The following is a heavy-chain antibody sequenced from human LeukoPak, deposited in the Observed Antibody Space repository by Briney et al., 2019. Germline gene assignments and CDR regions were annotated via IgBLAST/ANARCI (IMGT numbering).Heavy chain of an antibody. Sequence: ASVKVSCKASGYTFTGYYMHWVRQAPGQGLEWMGWINPNSGGTNYAQKFQGWVTMTRDTSTSTAYMELSRLRSDDTAVYYCARENYYDSSGYWDCWGQGTLVTVSS. CDR3: ARENYYDSSGYWDC. V-gene: IGHV1-2*04. D-gene: IGHD3-22*01. CDR1: GYTFTGYY. CDR2: INPNSGGT. J-gene: IGHJ4*02.